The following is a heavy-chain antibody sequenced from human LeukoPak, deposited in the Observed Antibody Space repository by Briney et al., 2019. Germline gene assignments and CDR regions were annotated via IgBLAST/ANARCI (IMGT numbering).Heavy chain of an antibody. CDR3: ARVVTPRYCSTTSCYWKGWFDP. CDR2: IYHSGST. CDR1: GYSISSGYY. V-gene: IGHV4-38-2*02. J-gene: IGHJ5*02. Sequence: PSETLSLTCTVSGYSISSGYYWGWIRQPPGKGLEWIGSIYHSGSTYYNPSLKSRVTISVDTSKNQFSLKLSSVTAADTAVYNCARVVTPRYCSTTSCYWKGWFDPWGQGTLVTVSS. D-gene: IGHD2-2*01.